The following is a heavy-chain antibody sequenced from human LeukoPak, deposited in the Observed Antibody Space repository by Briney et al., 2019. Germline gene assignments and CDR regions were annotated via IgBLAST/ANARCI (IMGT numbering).Heavy chain of an antibody. V-gene: IGHV1-8*01. Sequence: ASVKVSCKVFGYSLTSYGINWVRQAPGQGLEWMGWLKPNSGKTGYAQKFQGRVTMTRDTSKDTVYMELNSLRSEDTAVYYCARSPNYYDRSGFSRPFDHWGQGTLVTVSS. D-gene: IGHD3-22*01. J-gene: IGHJ4*02. CDR2: LKPNSGKT. CDR1: GYSLTSYG. CDR3: ARSPNYYDRSGFSRPFDH.